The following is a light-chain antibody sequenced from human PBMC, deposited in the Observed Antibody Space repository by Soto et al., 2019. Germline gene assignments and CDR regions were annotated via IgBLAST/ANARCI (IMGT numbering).Light chain of an antibody. CDR2: DVT. CDR3: CSYTGSYSYV. CDR1: SGDVGGYNY. V-gene: IGLV2-11*01. Sequence: QSALTQPHSVSGSPGQSVTISCTGTSGDVGGYNYVSWYQHHPGKAPELIIYDVTERPSGVPDRFSGSKSGNTASLTISGLQAEAEADYYCCSYTGSYSYVFGVGTKLTVL. J-gene: IGLJ1*01.